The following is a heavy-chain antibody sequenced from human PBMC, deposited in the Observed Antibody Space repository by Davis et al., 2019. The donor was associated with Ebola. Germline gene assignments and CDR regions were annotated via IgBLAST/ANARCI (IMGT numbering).Heavy chain of an antibody. CDR2: ITVTSNYT. V-gene: IGHV3-21*01. Sequence: PGRSLKISCAASGFTFSSYSMNWVRQAPGKGLEWVSSITVTSNYTYYADSVKGRFTISRDNAKNSLYLQMNSLRAEDTAVYYCARRNWFDPWGQGTLVTVSS. J-gene: IGHJ5*02. CDR3: ARRNWFDP. CDR1: GFTFSSYS.